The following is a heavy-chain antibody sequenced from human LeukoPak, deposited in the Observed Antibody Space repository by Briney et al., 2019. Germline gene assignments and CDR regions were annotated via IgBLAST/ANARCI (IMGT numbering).Heavy chain of an antibody. V-gene: IGHV3-7*01. CDR2: IKQDGSEQ. Sequence: GGSLKLSCVASGFSFNNYWMSWVRQAPGKGLEWVANIKQDGSEQYYVDSVKGRFTISRDNAKNSVYLQMNRLRVEDTAVYYCARDRGPRITIFGVVISWGQGTLVTVSS. CDR1: GFSFNNYW. CDR3: ARDRGPRITIFGVVIS. J-gene: IGHJ5*02. D-gene: IGHD3-3*01.